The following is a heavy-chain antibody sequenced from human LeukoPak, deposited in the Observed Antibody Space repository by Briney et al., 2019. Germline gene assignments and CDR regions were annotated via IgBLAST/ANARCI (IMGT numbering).Heavy chain of an antibody. J-gene: IGHJ4*01. Sequence: SETLSLTCTVSGASINNNFWTWIRQPPGKGLEWIGYIYSSGSANYNPSLKSRVIISGDTSKNQVSLNLTSVTAADTAVYFCARHRDYYDTWGHGTLVTVSS. CDR2: IYSSGSA. D-gene: IGHD3-22*01. V-gene: IGHV4-59*08. CDR3: ARHRDYYDT. CDR1: GASINNNF.